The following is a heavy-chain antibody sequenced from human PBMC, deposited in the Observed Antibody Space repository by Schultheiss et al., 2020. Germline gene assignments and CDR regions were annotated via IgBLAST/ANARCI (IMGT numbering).Heavy chain of an antibody. CDR2: IHSSGST. D-gene: IGHD3-10*01. J-gene: IGHJ4*02. CDR3: ARHGDSYGSGFFDD. V-gene: IGHV4-59*08. CDR1: GSSFNAYY. Sequence: SQTLSLTRTVSGSSFNAYYWSWIRQPPGKGLQWIGYIHSSGSTSYNPSLESRVTISVDTSKNQFSLNLSSVTAADTAVYYCARHGDSYGSGFFDDWGQGILVTVSS.